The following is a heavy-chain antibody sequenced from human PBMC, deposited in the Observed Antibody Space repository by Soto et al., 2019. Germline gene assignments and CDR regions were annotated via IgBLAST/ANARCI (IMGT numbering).Heavy chain of an antibody. V-gene: IGHV3-7*01. CDR3: ARINRRHRSNSSVMAV. CDR2: IKQDGSEK. J-gene: IGHJ6*02. Sequence: GGSLRLSCAASGFTFSSYWMSWVRQAPGKGLEWVAKIKQDGSEKYYVDSVKGRFTISRDNAKNSLYLQMNSLRAEDTAVYYCARINRRHRSNSSVMAVWGQGTTVTVSS. D-gene: IGHD1-1*01. CDR1: GFTFSSYW.